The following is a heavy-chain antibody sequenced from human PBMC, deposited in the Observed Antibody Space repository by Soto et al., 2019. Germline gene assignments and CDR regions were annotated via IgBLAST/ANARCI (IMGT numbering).Heavy chain of an antibody. CDR1: GGSISSYY. Sequence: LSLTCTVSGGSISSYYWSWIRQPAGKGLEWIGRIYTSGSTNYNPSLKSRVTMSVDTSKNQFSLKLSSVTAADTAVYYCARDLKGIAAAGSLYYYGMDVWGQGTTVTVSS. V-gene: IGHV4-4*07. CDR3: ARDLKGIAAAGSLYYYGMDV. J-gene: IGHJ6*02. D-gene: IGHD6-13*01. CDR2: IYTSGST.